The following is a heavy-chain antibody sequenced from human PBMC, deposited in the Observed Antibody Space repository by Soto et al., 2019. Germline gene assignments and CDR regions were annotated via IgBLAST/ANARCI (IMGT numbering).Heavy chain of an antibody. Sequence: SETLSLSCAVYGGSFSGYYWSWIRHPPGQGLEWIGEINHSGSTIYNPSLKSRVTISVDTSKNQFSLKLSSVTAADTAVYYCARGRLYSSSWYPVYPYFDYWGQGTLVTVS. J-gene: IGHJ4*02. CDR2: INHSGST. CDR1: GGSFSGYY. CDR3: ARGRLYSSSWYPVYPYFDY. D-gene: IGHD6-13*01. V-gene: IGHV4-34*01.